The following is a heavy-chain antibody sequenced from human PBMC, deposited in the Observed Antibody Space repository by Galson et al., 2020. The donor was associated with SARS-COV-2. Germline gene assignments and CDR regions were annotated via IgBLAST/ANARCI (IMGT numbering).Heavy chain of an antibody. Sequence: TGGSLRLSCAASGFTFSDHYMDWVRQAPGKGLEWVGRTGNKANSYTTEYAASVKGRFTISRDDSKNSLYLQMNSLRAEDTAVYYCARDDGAVAGTNYYYYGMDVWGQGTTVTVSS. CDR2: TGNKANSYTT. D-gene: IGHD6-19*01. J-gene: IGHJ6*02. CDR1: GFTFSDHY. V-gene: IGHV3-72*01. CDR3: ARDDGAVAGTNYYYYGMDV.